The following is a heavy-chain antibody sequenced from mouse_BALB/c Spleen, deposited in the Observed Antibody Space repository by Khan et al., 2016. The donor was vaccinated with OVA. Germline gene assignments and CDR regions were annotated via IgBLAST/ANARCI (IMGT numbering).Heavy chain of an antibody. D-gene: IGHD2-3*01. J-gene: IGHJ2*01. V-gene: IGHV5-17*02. CDR2: ISDGSNTI. CDR1: GFTFSGFG. CDR3: ARTGYYYFDY. Sequence: EVQLQESGGGLVQTGGSRKLSCAASGFTFSGFGMHWVRQTPEKGLEWVAYISDGSNTIYYADTVKGRFTISRDNPKNTLFLQRTSLRSEDTAMYYCARTGYYYFDYWGQGTTLTVSS.